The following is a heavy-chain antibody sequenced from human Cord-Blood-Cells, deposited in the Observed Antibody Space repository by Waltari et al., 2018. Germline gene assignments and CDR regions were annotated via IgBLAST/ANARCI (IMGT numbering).Heavy chain of an antibody. CDR2: INHSRST. D-gene: IGHD3-3*01. Sequence: QVQLQQWGAGLLKPSETLSLTCAVYGGSFSGYYWSWIRQPPGKGLEWIGEINHSRSTNYNPSLKSRVTISVDTSKNQFSLKLSSVTAADTAVYYCASVPIFGVSKDAFDIWGQGTMVTVSS. V-gene: IGHV4-34*01. CDR3: ASVPIFGVSKDAFDI. CDR1: GGSFSGYY. J-gene: IGHJ3*02.